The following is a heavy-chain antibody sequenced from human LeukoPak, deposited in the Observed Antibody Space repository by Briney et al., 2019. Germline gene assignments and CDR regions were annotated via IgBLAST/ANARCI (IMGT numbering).Heavy chain of an antibody. D-gene: IGHD3-3*01. CDR1: GYTFTGYY. Sequence: GASVQVSCKASGYTFTGYYMHWVRQAPGHGLEWMGWINPNSGGTNYAQNFQGRVTMTRDTSISTAYMELSRLRSDGTAVYYCARDRQMSYSDFWSGYYKFVYWGQGTLVTVSS. V-gene: IGHV1-2*02. J-gene: IGHJ4*02. CDR3: ARDRQMSYSDFWSGYYKFVY. CDR2: INPNSGGT.